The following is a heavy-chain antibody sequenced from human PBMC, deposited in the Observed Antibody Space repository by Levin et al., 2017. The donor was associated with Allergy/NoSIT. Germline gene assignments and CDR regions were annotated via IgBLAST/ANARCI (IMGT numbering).Heavy chain of an antibody. J-gene: IGHJ3*02. CDR2: IGTAGDT. CDR3: ARGHYYDSSGYYHIRQDDDAFDI. CDR1: GFTFSSYD. D-gene: IGHD3-22*01. Sequence: GESLKISCAASGFTFSSYDMHWVRQATGKGLEWVSAIGTAGDTYYPGSVKGRFTISRENAKNSLYLQMNSLRAGDTAVYYCARGHYYDSSGYYHIRQDDDAFDIWGQGTMVTVSS. V-gene: IGHV3-13*04.